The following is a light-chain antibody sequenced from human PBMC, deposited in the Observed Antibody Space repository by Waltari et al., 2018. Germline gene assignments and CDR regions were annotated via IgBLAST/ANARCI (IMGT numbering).Light chain of an antibody. J-gene: IGKJ1*01. CDR3: QQYNNWPRT. Sequence: EIVMTPAPATLSVSPGDRATLSCRASQSVSSNLACYQQKPGQSPRLLIYGASTRATGLPARFSGSECGTEFTLTISSLQSEDFAAYYCQQYNNWPRTFGQGTKVEIK. V-gene: IGKV3-15*01. CDR2: GAS. CDR1: QSVSSN.